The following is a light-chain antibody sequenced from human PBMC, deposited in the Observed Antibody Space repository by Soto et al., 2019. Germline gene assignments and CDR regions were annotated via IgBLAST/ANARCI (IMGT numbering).Light chain of an antibody. J-gene: IGKJ3*01. CDR1: QGINSD. V-gene: IGKV1-9*01. Sequence: DIQMTQSPSTLSASVGDRVTITCRASQGINSDLAWYQQKPGKAPKLLIFAAFSLENGVPSRFSGSGSGADFTLTISSLQPEDSGTYYCQQLYDYPITFGPGTKVDIK. CDR2: AAF. CDR3: QQLYDYPIT.